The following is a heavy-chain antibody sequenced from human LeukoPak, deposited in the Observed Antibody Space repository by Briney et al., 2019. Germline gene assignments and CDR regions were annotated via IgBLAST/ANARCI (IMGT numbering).Heavy chain of an antibody. D-gene: IGHD2-2*01. CDR1: GGTFNNSA. J-gene: IGHJ5*02. CDR3: ARWEIVVVPAAPVGP. Sequence: SVKVSCKTSGGTFNNSAISWVRQAPGQGLEWLGGIMPLFGTAGYAQKFQGRVIITKDESTKTVYLELTSLTSDDTAVYYCARWEIVVVPAAPVGPWGQGTLVTVSS. CDR2: IMPLFGTA. V-gene: IGHV1-69*05.